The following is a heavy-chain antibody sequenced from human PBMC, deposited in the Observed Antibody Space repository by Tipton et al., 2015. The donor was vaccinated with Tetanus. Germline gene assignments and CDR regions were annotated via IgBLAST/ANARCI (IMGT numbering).Heavy chain of an antibody. CDR1: GGSFSDYV. J-gene: IGHJ6*02. D-gene: IGHD3-16*01. Sequence: TLSLTCAVYGGSFSDYVWSWIRQPPEKGLEWIGEINHSGSTNYNLSLKSRVTISVDTSENQFSLTLSSVTAADTAVYYCARVGRHQQFTYYHFSYGLDVWGQGTTVTVSS. CDR2: INHSGST. CDR3: ARVGRHQQFTYYHFSYGLDV. V-gene: IGHV4-34*01.